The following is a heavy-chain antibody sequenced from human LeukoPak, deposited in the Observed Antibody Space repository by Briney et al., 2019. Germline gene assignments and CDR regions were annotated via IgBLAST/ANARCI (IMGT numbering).Heavy chain of an antibody. CDR3: AKDAIRGDGYWEFDS. CDR1: GFTFNNYA. D-gene: IGHD2-21*02. J-gene: IGHJ4*02. CDR2: ILQSGDTT. Sequence: GGSLRLSCAASGFTFNNYAMTWVRQAPGKGLEWLSGILQSGDTTYYADSVKGRFTISRDNSKNTLYLQMNSLRVEDTATYYCAKDAIRGDGYWEFDSWGQGTLVTVSS. V-gene: IGHV3-23*01.